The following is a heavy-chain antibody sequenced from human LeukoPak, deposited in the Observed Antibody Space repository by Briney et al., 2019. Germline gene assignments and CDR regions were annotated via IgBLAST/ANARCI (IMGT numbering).Heavy chain of an antibody. CDR3: AKGRREPWNFDH. CDR1: GFTLSEYD. CDR2: LGWSSGTT. J-gene: IGHJ4*02. D-gene: IGHD5-24*01. V-gene: IGHV3-23*01. Sequence: GGSLRLSCAASGFTLSEYDMAWVRQAPGKGLQWVSALGWSSGTTFYADSVKGRFTCSRDSSRNTLYLQMNNLRAEDTAVYYCAKGRREPWNFDHWGQGALVTVSS.